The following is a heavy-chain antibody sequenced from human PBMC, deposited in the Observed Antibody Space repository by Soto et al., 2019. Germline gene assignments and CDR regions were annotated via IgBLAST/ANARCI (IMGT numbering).Heavy chain of an antibody. D-gene: IGHD3-3*01. CDR3: ARLRSGYKFDY. CDR2: IKQDGSEK. CDR1: GFTFSNYW. V-gene: IGHV3-7*03. Sequence: GGSLRLSXAASGFTFSNYWMSWVRQAPGKGLEWVANIKQDGSEKYYVDSVKGRFTISRDNAKNSLYLQMNSLRAEDTAVYYCARLRSGYKFDYWGQGTLVTVSS. J-gene: IGHJ4*02.